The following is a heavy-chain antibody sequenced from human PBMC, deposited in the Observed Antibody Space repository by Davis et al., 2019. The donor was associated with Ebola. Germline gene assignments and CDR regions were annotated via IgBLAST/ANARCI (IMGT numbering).Heavy chain of an antibody. V-gene: IGHV1-2*04. J-gene: IGHJ4*02. Sequence: APVKVSCKASGYTFTGYYMHWVRQAPGQGLEWMGWINPNSGGTNYAQKFQGWVTMTRDTSISTAYMELSRLRSDDTAVYYCARGLRGYSYGQPFDYWGQGTLVTVSS. CDR3: ARGLRGYSYGQPFDY. CDR2: INPNSGGT. CDR1: GYTFTGYY. D-gene: IGHD5-18*01.